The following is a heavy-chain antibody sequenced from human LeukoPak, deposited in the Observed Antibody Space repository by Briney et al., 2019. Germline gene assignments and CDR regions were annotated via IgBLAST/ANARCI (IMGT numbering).Heavy chain of an antibody. J-gene: IGHJ4*02. CDR3: ARSPNRFDF. D-gene: IGHD1-14*01. Sequence: GGSLRLSCAAYGFTFSSYSMNWVRQAPGKGLEWVANIKEDGSENKYVDSVKGRFTISRDNAKNLLYLQMNSLRAEDTAVYYCARSPNRFDFWGQGTLVTVSS. CDR2: IKEDGSEN. V-gene: IGHV3-7*01. CDR1: GFTFSSYS.